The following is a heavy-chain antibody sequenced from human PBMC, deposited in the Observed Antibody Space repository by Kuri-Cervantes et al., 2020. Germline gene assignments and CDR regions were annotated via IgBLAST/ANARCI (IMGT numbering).Heavy chain of an antibody. Sequence: GGSLRLSCAASGFTFSSYSMNWVRQAPGKGLEWVSYISSSSSTIYYADSVKGRFTISRDNAKNSLYLQMNSLRAEDTAVYYCAKSSRYFDWLSNFDYWGQGTRVTVSS. V-gene: IGHV3-48*01. D-gene: IGHD3-9*01. CDR2: ISSSSSTI. CDR3: AKSSRYFDWLSNFDY. J-gene: IGHJ4*02. CDR1: GFTFSSYS.